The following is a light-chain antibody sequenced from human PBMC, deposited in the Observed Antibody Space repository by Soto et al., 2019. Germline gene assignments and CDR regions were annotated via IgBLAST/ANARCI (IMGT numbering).Light chain of an antibody. CDR1: SSNIGNNY. J-gene: IGLJ1*01. CDR2: DNN. V-gene: IGLV1-51*01. CDR3: GPWDSSLSAYV. Sequence: QSVLTQPPSVSAAPGQKVTISGSGSSSNIGNNYVSWYQQLPGTAPKLLIYDNNKRPSGIPDRFSGSKSGTSATLGITGLQTGDEADYYCGPWDSSLSAYVFGTGTKLTVL.